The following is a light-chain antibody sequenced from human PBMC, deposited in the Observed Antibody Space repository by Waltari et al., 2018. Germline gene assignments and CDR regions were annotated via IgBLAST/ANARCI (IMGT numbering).Light chain of an antibody. CDR3: SSYTSSGTLRI. CDR2: DVT. V-gene: IGLV2-14*01. Sequence: QSVLTQPASVSGSPGQSITISCTGTNSDVGGYNYVSWYQQYPGKAPRLMIYDVTKRPSWVSNRFAGCKSGNTASLTSSGLQAEDEAYYYCSSYTSSGTLRIFGGGTKVTAL. J-gene: IGLJ2*01. CDR1: NSDVGGYNY.